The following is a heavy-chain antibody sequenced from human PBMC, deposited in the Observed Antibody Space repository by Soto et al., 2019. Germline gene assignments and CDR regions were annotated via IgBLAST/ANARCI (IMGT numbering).Heavy chain of an antibody. CDR3: ARLSGYCTNGVCTHFAY. J-gene: IGHJ4*02. V-gene: IGHV1-46*01. D-gene: IGHD2-8*01. Sequence: ASVKVSCKASGYTFTSYYMHWVRQAPGQGLEWMGIINPSGGSTSYAQKFQGRVTMTRDTSTSTVYMELSSLRSEDTAVYYCARLSGYCTNGVCTHFAYWGQGTLVTVSS. CDR2: INPSGGST. CDR1: GYTFTSYY.